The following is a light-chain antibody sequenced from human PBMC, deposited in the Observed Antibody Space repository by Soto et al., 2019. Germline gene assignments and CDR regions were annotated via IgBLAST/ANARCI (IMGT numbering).Light chain of an antibody. J-gene: IGKJ4*01. CDR2: GAS. V-gene: IGKV3D-20*02. CDR3: QQRSNWPPVIT. Sequence: EIVLTQSPGTLSLSPGERATLSCRASQSVSSSYLAWYQQRPGQAPRLLIYGASTRATGIPARFSGSVSGTDFTLTISSLEPEDFAVYYCQQRSNWPPVITFGGGTKVDIK. CDR1: QSVSSSY.